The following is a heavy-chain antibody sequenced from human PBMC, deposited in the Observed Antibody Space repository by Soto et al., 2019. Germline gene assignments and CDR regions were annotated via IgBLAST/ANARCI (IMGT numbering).Heavy chain of an antibody. D-gene: IGHD6-13*01. CDR3: AKELGIAACT. CDR2: ISWNSGSI. J-gene: IGHJ4*02. V-gene: IGHV3-9*01. Sequence: EVQLVESGGGLVQPGRSLRLSCAASGFTFDDYAMHWVRQAPGKGLEWVSGISWNSGSIGYADSVKGRFTISRDNAKNSLYLQMNSLRAEDTALYYCAKELGIAACTWGQGTLVTVSS. CDR1: GFTFDDYA.